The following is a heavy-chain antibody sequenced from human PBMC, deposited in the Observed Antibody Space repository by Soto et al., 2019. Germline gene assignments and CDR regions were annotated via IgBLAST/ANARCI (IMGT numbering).Heavy chain of an antibody. V-gene: IGHV1-69*01. CDR3: ARVPHLDMITFGGVIVDD. D-gene: IGHD3-16*02. CDR1: GGTFSSYA. CDR2: IIPIFGTA. J-gene: IGHJ4*02. Sequence: QVQLVQSGAEVKKPGSSVKVSCKASGGTFSSYAISWVRQAPGQGLEWMGGIIPIFGTANYAQKFQGRVTITADESTSTAYMELSSLRSEDTAVYYCARVPHLDMITFGGVIVDDWGQGTLVTVSS.